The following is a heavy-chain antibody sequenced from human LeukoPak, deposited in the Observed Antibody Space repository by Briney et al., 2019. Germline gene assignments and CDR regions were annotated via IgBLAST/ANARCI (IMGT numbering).Heavy chain of an antibody. CDR1: GGSISSGSYY. V-gene: IGHV4-61*02. CDR3: ASGSYLFDY. D-gene: IGHD1-26*01. Sequence: SETLSLTCTVSGGSISSGSYYWSWIRQPAEKGLEWIGRIYTSGSTNYNPSLKSRVTISVDTSKNQFSLKLSSVTAADTAVYYCASGSYLFDYWGQGTLVTVSS. J-gene: IGHJ4*02. CDR2: IYTSGST.